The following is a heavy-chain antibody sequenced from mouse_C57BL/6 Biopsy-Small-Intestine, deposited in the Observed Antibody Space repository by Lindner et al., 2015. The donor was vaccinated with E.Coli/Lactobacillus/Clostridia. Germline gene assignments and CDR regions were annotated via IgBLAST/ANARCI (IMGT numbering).Heavy chain of an antibody. V-gene: IGHV1-4*01. CDR3: ARGSSSDFWSGLDWFDP. CDR2: INAGNGHT. Sequence: SVKVSCKASGYTFTRYGMHWVRQAPGQGLEWMGWINAGNGHTKYSQKFQGRVTFTRDTSASTAYMDLSSLRSEDTAVYYCARGSSSDFWSGLDWFDPWGQGTLVTVSS. J-gene: IGHJ4*01. CDR1: GYTFTRYG. D-gene: IGHD2-12*01.